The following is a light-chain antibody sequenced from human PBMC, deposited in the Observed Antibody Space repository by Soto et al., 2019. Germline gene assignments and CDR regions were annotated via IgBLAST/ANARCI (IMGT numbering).Light chain of an antibody. CDR1: QTVLYSSNNKNY. CDR2: WAS. Sequence: DIVMAQSPESLAVSLGERATINCKSSQTVLYSSNNKNYLSWYQQKPGQPPKLLIYWASTRESGVPDRFSGSGSGTDFTLTISSLQAEDVAVYYCQQYYNSPFTFGPRTKVDIK. J-gene: IGKJ3*01. V-gene: IGKV4-1*01. CDR3: QQYYNSPFT.